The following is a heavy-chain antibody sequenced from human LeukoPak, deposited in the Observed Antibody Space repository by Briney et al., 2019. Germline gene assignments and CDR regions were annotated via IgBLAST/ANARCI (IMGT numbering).Heavy chain of an antibody. CDR1: GYKFTNYG. D-gene: IGHD1-26*01. J-gene: IGHJ3*02. V-gene: IGHV1-18*01. CDR2: ISPYNGNT. CDR3: ARTLRPYWYSGSHDAFDI. Sequence: ASVKVSCKASGYKFTNYGISWVRQAPGQGVEWMGWISPYNGNTIYAQKLQGSVTMTTDTSTSTAYMELRSLRSDDTAVYYCARTLRPYWYSGSHDAFDIWGQGTMVTVSS.